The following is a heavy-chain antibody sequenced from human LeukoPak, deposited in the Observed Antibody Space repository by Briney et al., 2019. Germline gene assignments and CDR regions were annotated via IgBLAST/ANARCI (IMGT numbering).Heavy chain of an antibody. CDR1: GGSISGYY. Sequence: PSETLSLTCTVSGGSISGYYWSWIREPAGKGLEWIGRIYSSGNTNYNPSLKSRVTMSVDTSKNQFSLKLDSVTAADTAMYYCAREGIVVARGFDFWGQGTLVTVSS. CDR3: AREGIVVARGFDF. D-gene: IGHD2-21*01. J-gene: IGHJ4*02. V-gene: IGHV4-4*07. CDR2: IYSSGNT.